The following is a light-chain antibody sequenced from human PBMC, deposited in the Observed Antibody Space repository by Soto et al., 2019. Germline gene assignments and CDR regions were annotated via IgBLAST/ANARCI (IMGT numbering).Light chain of an antibody. CDR1: QTISSW. CDR3: QQLNSYPIT. J-gene: IGKJ5*01. CDR2: KAS. V-gene: IGKV1-5*03. Sequence: FQMTQSPSTLSGSVGDRVTITCRVSQTISSWLAWYQQKPGKAPKLLIYKASTLKSGVPSRFSGSGSGTEFTLTISSLQPEDFATYYRQQLNSYPITFGQGTRLE.